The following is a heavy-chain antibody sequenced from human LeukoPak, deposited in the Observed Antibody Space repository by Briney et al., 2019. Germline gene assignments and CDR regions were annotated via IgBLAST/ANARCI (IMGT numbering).Heavy chain of an antibody. D-gene: IGHD2-15*01. V-gene: IGHV3-23*01. Sequence: PGGSLRLSCAASGFTFSSYAMSWVRQAPGKGLEWVSAISGSGGSTYYADSVKGRFTISRDNSKNTLCLQMNSLRAEDTAVYYCAKQDFGYYYYYYMDVWGKGTTVTVSS. CDR1: GFTFSSYA. CDR3: AKQDFGYYYYYYMDV. CDR2: ISGSGGST. J-gene: IGHJ6*03.